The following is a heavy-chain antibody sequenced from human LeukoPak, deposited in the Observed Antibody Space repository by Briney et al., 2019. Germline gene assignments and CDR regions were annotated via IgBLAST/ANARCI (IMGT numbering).Heavy chain of an antibody. Sequence: GGSLRLSCAASGFTFITYSMNWVRQAPGKGLEWVSYITSSSSTIYYSDSVKGRFTIFRDNAKNSLYLQMNSLRDEDTAVYYCASTPGYDILTGYDYWGQGTLVTVSS. CDR1: GFTFITYS. D-gene: IGHD3-9*01. J-gene: IGHJ4*02. CDR3: ASTPGYDILTGYDY. CDR2: ITSSSSTI. V-gene: IGHV3-48*02.